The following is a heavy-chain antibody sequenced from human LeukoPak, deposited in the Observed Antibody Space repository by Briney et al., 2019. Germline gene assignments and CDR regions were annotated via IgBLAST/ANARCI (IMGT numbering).Heavy chain of an antibody. Sequence: GGSLRLYCAASGFTLSSYAMHWVRQAPGRGLEWLAVISYDGYTKFYADSVKGRFTISRDKSKNTLYLQVSSLRADDTSLYYCVRAKDPDSFDIWGRGTMVTVSS. CDR3: VRAKDPDSFDI. CDR1: GFTLSSYA. D-gene: IGHD4/OR15-4a*01. J-gene: IGHJ3*02. CDR2: ISYDGYTK. V-gene: IGHV3-30-3*01.